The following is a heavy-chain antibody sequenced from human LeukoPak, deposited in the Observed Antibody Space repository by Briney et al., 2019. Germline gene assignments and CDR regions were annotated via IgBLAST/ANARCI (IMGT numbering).Heavy chain of an antibody. CDR2: INTDGTTT. CDR1: GFTFTTHW. J-gene: IGHJ4*02. V-gene: IGHV3-74*01. CDR3: VRSFSGPADY. D-gene: IGHD3-10*01. Sequence: PGGSLILSCAASGFTFTTHWFHWVRQAPGKGLVWVSRINTDGTTTNYADSVKGRFTISRDSTKSTLYLQMNSLRAEDTAVYYCVRSFSGPADYWGQGTQVTVSS.